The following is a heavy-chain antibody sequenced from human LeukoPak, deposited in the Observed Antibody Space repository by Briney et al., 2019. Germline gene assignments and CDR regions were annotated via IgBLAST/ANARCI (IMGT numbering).Heavy chain of an antibody. D-gene: IGHD2-2*01. CDR2: ISAYNGNT. CDR3: AREAGVVVPAATHYYYYYYMDV. V-gene: IGHV1-18*01. J-gene: IGHJ6*03. CDR1: GYTFTSYG. Sequence: GASVKVSCKASGYTFTSYGISWVRQAPGQGLEWMGWISAYNGNTNYAQKLQGRVTMTTDTSTSTAYMELRSLRSDDTAVYYCAREAGVVVPAATHYYYYYYMDVWGKGTTVTVSS.